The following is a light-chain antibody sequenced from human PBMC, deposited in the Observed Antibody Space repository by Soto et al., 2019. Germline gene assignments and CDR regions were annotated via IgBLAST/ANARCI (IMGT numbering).Light chain of an antibody. J-gene: IGKJ1*01. CDR3: QQYGASLPT. V-gene: IGKV3-20*01. CDR1: HNINEN. Sequence: IVMTQSPATLSVSPGERATLSCRASHNINENLAWYQQKPGQAPRLLMFRTSTRAPGVPGRFSGSGSGTDFSLIISRLEPEDFAVYCCQQYGASLPTFGQGTKVEIK. CDR2: RTS.